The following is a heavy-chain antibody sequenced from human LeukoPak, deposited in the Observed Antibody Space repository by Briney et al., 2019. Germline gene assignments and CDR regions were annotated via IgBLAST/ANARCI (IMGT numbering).Heavy chain of an antibody. V-gene: IGHV3-23*01. D-gene: IGHD5-24*01. J-gene: IGHJ3*02. Sequence: GGSLRLSCVASGFTLSSFSMSWVRQAPGKGLEWVSTISGTGANTYFADSVKGRFTISRDNSKNTLYLQMNSLRAEDTAVYYCAKDRWLQIKAAFDIWGQGTLVTVSS. CDR2: ISGTGANT. CDR1: GFTLSSFS. CDR3: AKDRWLQIKAAFDI.